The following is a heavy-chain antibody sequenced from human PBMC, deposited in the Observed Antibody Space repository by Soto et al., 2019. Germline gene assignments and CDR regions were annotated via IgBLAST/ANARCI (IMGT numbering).Heavy chain of an antibody. D-gene: IGHD3-22*01. V-gene: IGHV3-30*18. J-gene: IGHJ4*02. CDR3: AKDPIYYNSSVYYYGGGYFDY. CDR1: GFTFSSYG. Sequence: QVQLVESGGGVVQPGRSLRLSCAASGFTFSSYGMHWVRQAPGKGLEWVAVISYDGSNKYYADSVKGRFTISRDNSKNTLNLQMICLRAENTAVYYGAKDPIYYNSSVYYYGGGYFDYWGQGTLVTVSS. CDR2: ISYDGSNK.